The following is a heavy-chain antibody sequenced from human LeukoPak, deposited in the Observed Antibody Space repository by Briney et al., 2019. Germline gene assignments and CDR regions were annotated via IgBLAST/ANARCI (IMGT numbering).Heavy chain of an antibody. Sequence: SETLSLTCAVYAGSFSGYYWNWIRQPPGKGLEWIGEINYSGSTNYNPSLKSRVTISVDTSKNQFSLKLTSVTAADTAMYYCAMTLSEYSSSPAIWGQGTLVTVSS. CDR1: AGSFSGYY. D-gene: IGHD6-13*01. CDR2: INYSGST. J-gene: IGHJ4*02. CDR3: AMTLSEYSSSPAI. V-gene: IGHV4-34*01.